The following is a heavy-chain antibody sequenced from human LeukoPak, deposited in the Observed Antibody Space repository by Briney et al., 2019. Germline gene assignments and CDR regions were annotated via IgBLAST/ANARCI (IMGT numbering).Heavy chain of an antibody. V-gene: IGHV1-18*01. CDR3: ARGKGVGATAGVDY. CDR2: ISAYNGNT. D-gene: IGHD1-26*01. J-gene: IGHJ4*02. CDR1: GYTFTSYG. Sequence: GASVKVSCKASGYTFTSYGISWVRQAPGQGLEWMGWISAYNGNTDYAQKLQGRVTMTTDTSTSTAYMELRSLRSDGTAVYYCARGKGVGATAGVDYWGQGTLVTVSS.